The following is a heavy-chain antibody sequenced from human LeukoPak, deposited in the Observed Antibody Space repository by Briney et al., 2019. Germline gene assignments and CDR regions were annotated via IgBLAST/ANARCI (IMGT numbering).Heavy chain of an antibody. CDR3: ARDSSFSGSYLRDY. V-gene: IGHV3-7*01. CDR2: IKQDGSEK. J-gene: IGHJ4*02. CDR1: GFTFSSYW. D-gene: IGHD1-26*01. Sequence: GGSLRLSCAASGFTFSSYWMSWVRQAPGKGLEWVANIKQDGSEKYYVDSVKGRFTISRDNAKNSLYLQMNSLRAEDTAVYYCARDSSFSGSYLRDYWGQGTLVTVSS.